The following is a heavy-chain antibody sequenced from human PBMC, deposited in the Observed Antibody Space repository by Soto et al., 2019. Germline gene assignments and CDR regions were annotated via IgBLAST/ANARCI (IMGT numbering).Heavy chain of an antibody. J-gene: IGHJ5*02. Sequence: SETLSLTCTVSRGSISTHYWSWIRQAAGKGPEWIGRIQMSGTTNYNPSLKTRVTMSLDTSKNEVSLRMTSVTAADTAVYFCAKDRSTMRWFDPWGQGILVTVSS. CDR1: RGSISTHY. CDR3: AKDRSTMRWFDP. CDR2: IQMSGTT. V-gene: IGHV4-4*07. D-gene: IGHD1-1*01.